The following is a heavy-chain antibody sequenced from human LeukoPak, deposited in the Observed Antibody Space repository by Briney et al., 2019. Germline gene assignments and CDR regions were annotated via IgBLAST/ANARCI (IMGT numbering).Heavy chain of an antibody. Sequence: GESLKISCKASGHNFPKSWIGWVRQMPGKGLEWMAIVYPDDSRTKYSPSFQGQVTISADKSINTAYLQWSSLRASDTAMYYCARPDYFASHDWGQGTLVTVSS. CDR1: GHNFPKSW. J-gene: IGHJ4*02. CDR2: VYPDDSRT. D-gene: IGHD2/OR15-2a*01. CDR3: ARPDYFASHD. V-gene: IGHV5-51*01.